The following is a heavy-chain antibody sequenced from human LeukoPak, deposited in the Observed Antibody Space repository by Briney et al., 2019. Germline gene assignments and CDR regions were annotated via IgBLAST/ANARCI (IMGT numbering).Heavy chain of an antibody. CDR1: GFTFSSYS. J-gene: IGHJ4*02. D-gene: IGHD5-24*01. Sequence: GGSLRLSCAASGFTFSSYSMNWVRQAPGKGLELVSSISSSSSYIYYADSVKGRFTISRDNAKNSLYLQMNSLRAEDTAVYYCARARWMATAVVYWGQGTLVTVS. CDR2: ISSSSSYI. CDR3: ARARWMATAVVY. V-gene: IGHV3-21*01.